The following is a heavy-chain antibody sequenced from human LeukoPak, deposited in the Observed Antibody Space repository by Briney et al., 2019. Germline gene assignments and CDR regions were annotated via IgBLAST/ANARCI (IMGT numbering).Heavy chain of an antibody. CDR2: ISWNSGSI. J-gene: IGHJ4*02. CDR3: AKDINYYDSSGSYFGY. Sequence: PGGSLRLSCAASGFTFDDYAMHWVRQAPGKGLEWVSGISWNSGSIGYADSVKGRFTISRDNAKNSLYLQMNSLRAEDMALYYCAKDINYYDSSGSYFGYWGQGTLVTVSS. V-gene: IGHV3-9*03. D-gene: IGHD3-22*01. CDR1: GFTFDDYA.